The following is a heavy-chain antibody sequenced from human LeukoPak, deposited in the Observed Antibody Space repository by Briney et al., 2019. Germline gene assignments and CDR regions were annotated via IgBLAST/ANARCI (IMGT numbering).Heavy chain of an antibody. J-gene: IGHJ5*02. V-gene: IGHV4-59*01. Sequence: SETLSLTCTVSGGSISSYYWSWIRQPPGKGLEWIGYIYYSGSTNYNPSLKSRVTISVDTSKNQFSLKLSSVTAADTAVYYCARVPMVRGVIITNWFDPWGQGTLVTVSS. D-gene: IGHD3-10*01. CDR3: ARVPMVRGVIITNWFDP. CDR2: IYYSGST. CDR1: GGSISSYY.